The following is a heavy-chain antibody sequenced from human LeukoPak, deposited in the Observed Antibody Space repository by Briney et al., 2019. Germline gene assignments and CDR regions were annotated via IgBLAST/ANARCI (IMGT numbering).Heavy chain of an antibody. CDR1: GGSISSGSYY. J-gene: IGHJ4*02. V-gene: IGHV4-61*02. CDR2: IYTSGST. CDR3: ARVGYDYGDYVHPWFDY. D-gene: IGHD4-17*01. Sequence: SETLSLTCTVSGGSISSGSYYWSWIRQPAGKGLEWIGRIYTSGSTNYNPSLKSRVTISVDTSKNQFSLKLSSVTAADTAVYYCARVGYDYGDYVHPWFDYWGQGTLVTVSS.